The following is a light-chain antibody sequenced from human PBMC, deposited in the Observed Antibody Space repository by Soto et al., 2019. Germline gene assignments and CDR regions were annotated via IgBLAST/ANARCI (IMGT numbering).Light chain of an antibody. CDR2: GNS. Sequence: QSVLTQPPSVSGAPGQRVTISCTGSSSNVGAGYDVHWYHQLPGTAPKLLIYGNSNRPSGVPDRFSGSKSGNSASLAISGLQAEDEADYYCQSYDSSLSGWVFGGGTQLTVL. CDR1: SSNVGAGYD. V-gene: IGLV1-40*01. J-gene: IGLJ3*02. CDR3: QSYDSSLSGWV.